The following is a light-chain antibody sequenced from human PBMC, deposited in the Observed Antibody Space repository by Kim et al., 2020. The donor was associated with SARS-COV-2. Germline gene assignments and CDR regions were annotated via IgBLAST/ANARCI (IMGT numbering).Light chain of an antibody. J-gene: IGLJ2*01. CDR3: SSYTITNTVV. V-gene: IGLV2-14*03. CDR2: DVT. CDR1: SSDIGAYNS. Sequence: GPSITISCTGTSSDIGAYNSVSWYQQHPGKAPKLTMYDVTKRPSGVSDRFSGSKSGNTASLTIFGLQAEDEADYYCSSYTITNTVVFGGGTQLTVL.